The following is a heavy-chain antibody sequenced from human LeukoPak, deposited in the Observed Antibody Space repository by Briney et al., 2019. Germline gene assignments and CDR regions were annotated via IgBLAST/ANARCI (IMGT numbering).Heavy chain of an antibody. CDR2: ISWNSGSI. D-gene: IGHD6-6*01. Sequence: GGSLRLSCAASGFTFDDYAMHWVRQAPGKGLEWVSGISWNSGSIGYADSVKGRFTISRDNAKNSLYLQMNSLRAEDMALYYCAKGLGTARGTNAFDIWGQGTMVTVSS. J-gene: IGHJ3*02. CDR3: AKGLGTARGTNAFDI. V-gene: IGHV3-9*03. CDR1: GFTFDDYA.